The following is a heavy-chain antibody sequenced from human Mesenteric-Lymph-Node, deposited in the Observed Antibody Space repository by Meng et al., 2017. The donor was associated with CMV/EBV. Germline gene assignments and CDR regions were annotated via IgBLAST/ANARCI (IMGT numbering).Heavy chain of an antibody. J-gene: IGHJ4*02. V-gene: IGHV3-21*01. Sequence: GGSLRLSCAASGFTFSSYFMIWVRQAPGKGLEWVSTISSSSSYIYYADSVKGRFTISRDNAKNSLYLQMNSLRAEDTAVYYCAREMSTSIDYWGQGTLVTVSS. CDR2: ISSSSSYI. CDR3: AREMSTSIDY. CDR1: GFTFSSYF. D-gene: IGHD5-24*01.